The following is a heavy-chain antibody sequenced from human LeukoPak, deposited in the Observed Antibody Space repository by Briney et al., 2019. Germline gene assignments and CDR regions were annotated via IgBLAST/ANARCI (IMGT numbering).Heavy chain of an antibody. D-gene: IGHD5-18*01. CDR2: IVPILGIA. V-gene: IGHV1-69*04. J-gene: IGHJ3*01. CDR3: ARDQGDNSYGCYAIWYAFDV. CDR1: GGTFNNYA. Sequence: SVKVSCKASGGTFNNYAISWVRQAPGQGLEWMGRIVPILGIANYAQEFQGRLIITADKATSSAYMELSSLRSEDTAVYYCARDQGDNSYGCYAIWYAFDVWGQGTMVTVSS.